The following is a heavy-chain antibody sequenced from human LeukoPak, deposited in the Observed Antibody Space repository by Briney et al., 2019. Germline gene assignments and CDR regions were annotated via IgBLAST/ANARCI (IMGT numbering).Heavy chain of an antibody. Sequence: GASVKVSCKASGYTFTDYYMHWVRQAPGQRLEWMGWINPNSGGTNYAQKFQGRVTMTRDTSISTAYMELSRLRSDDTAVYYSARADTVTTPIDYWGQGTLVTVSS. D-gene: IGHD4-17*01. CDR2: INPNSGGT. CDR1: GYTFTDYY. CDR3: ARADTVTTPIDY. J-gene: IGHJ4*02. V-gene: IGHV1-2*02.